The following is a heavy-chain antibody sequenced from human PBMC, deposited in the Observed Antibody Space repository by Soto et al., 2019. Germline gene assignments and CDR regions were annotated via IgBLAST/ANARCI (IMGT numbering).Heavy chain of an antibody. V-gene: IGHV4-39*01. J-gene: IGHJ6*02. CDR3: AKHIAVAGNFSGKDD. Sequence: PSETLSLTGPVSGGSISSGGDYCGWIRQHPGKGLEWIGYIYYSGSTYYNPSLKSRVTISVDTSKNQFSLKLSSVTAADTAVEYCAKHIAVAGNFSGKDDWGQGTTVTVSS. CDR1: GGSISSGGDY. D-gene: IGHD6-19*01. CDR2: IYYSGST.